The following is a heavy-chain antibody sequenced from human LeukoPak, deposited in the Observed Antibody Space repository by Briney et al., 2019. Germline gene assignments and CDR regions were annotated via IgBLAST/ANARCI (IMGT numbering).Heavy chain of an antibody. V-gene: IGHV1-2*02. CDR3: ARSPHILTGENFDF. D-gene: IGHD3-9*01. CDR2: INPNSGGT. Sequence: ASVKVSCKASGYSFTAYYMHWVRQAPGQGLEWMGWINPNSGGTDYAQKFQGRVTMTRDTSITTAYMEMSRLRSDDTALYYCARSPHILTGENFDFWGQGALVTVSS. J-gene: IGHJ4*02. CDR1: GYSFTAYY.